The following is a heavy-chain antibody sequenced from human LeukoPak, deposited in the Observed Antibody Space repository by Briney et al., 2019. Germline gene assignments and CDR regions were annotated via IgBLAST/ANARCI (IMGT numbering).Heavy chain of an antibody. CDR3: ASTLCSGDNCYFDYYYYMDV. J-gene: IGHJ6*03. CDR2: INGNGGST. Sequence: GGSLRLSCAASGFTFSNYAMSWVRQAPGKGLEWVSGINGNGGSTYNADSVKGRLTISRDNSKNTLYLQMNSLGAEDTAVYYCASTLCSGDNCYFDYYYYMDVWGKGTTVTISS. CDR1: GFTFSNYA. D-gene: IGHD2-15*01. V-gene: IGHV3-23*01.